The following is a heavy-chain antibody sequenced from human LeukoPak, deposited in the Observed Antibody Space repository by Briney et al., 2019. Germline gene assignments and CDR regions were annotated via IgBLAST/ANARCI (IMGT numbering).Heavy chain of an antibody. V-gene: IGHV5-51*01. CDR2: IYPGDSDG. J-gene: IGHJ4*02. Sequence: GESLKISCKVSGYSFTHYYIGWVRQMPGKGLELMGIIYPGDSDGKYSPSFQGQVTISADTSISTVYLQWTSLKASDTAMYYCARLGIFGVARFEYWGQGTLVTVSS. CDR1: GYSFTHYY. D-gene: IGHD3-3*01. CDR3: ARLGIFGVARFEY.